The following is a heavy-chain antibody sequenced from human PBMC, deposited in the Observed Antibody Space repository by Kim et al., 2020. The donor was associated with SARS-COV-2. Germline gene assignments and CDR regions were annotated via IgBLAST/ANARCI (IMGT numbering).Heavy chain of an antibody. D-gene: IGHD2-21*02. V-gene: IGHV4-34*01. Sequence: SETLSLTCAVYGGSFSGYYWSWIRQPPGKGLEWIGEINHSGSTNYNPSLKSRVTISVDTSKNQFSLKLSSVTAADTAVYYCARGVTLEGKGHAFDIWGQGTMVTVSS. CDR1: GGSFSGYY. CDR3: ARGVTLEGKGHAFDI. J-gene: IGHJ3*02. CDR2: INHSGST.